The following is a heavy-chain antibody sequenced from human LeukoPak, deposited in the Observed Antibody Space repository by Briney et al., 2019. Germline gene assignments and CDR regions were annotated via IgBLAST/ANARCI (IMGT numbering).Heavy chain of an antibody. CDR1: GFTFRSYG. Sequence: PGGSLRLSCAASGFTFRSYGMHWVRQAPGKGLEWVSAISGSGGSTYYADSVKGRFTISRDNSKNTLYLQMNSLRAEDTAVYYCAKDGGYCSSTSCYTYYYYYYTDVWGKGTTVTVSS. D-gene: IGHD2-2*02. V-gene: IGHV3-23*01. CDR3: AKDGGYCSSTSCYTYYYYYYTDV. CDR2: ISGSGGST. J-gene: IGHJ6*03.